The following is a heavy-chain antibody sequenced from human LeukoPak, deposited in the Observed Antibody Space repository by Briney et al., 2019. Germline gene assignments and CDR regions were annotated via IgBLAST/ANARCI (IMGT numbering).Heavy chain of an antibody. J-gene: IGHJ4*02. CDR1: GFTFSNAW. CDR3: TTATSY. Sequence: TGGSLRLSCAASGFTFSNAWMSWVRQAPGKGLEWVGRIKSKTYGGTTDYAAPVKGRFTISRDGSKNTVYLQMNSLKIEDTALYYCTTATSYWGQGSLVTVSS. CDR2: IKSKTYGGTT. V-gene: IGHV3-15*01.